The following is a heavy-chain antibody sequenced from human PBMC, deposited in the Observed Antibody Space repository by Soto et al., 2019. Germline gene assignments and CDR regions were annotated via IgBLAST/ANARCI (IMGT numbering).Heavy chain of an antibody. CDR3: ARDLGDDYVWGGGYDY. D-gene: IGHD3-16*01. CDR1: GGTFSSYT. Sequence: QVQLVQSGAEVKKPGSSVKVSCKASGGTFSSYTISWVRQAPGQGLEWMGRIIPILGIANYAQKFQGRVTITADKSTSTAYRELSSLRSEDTAVYYCARDLGDDYVWGGGYDYWGQGTLVTVSS. V-gene: IGHV1-69*08. J-gene: IGHJ4*02. CDR2: IIPILGIA.